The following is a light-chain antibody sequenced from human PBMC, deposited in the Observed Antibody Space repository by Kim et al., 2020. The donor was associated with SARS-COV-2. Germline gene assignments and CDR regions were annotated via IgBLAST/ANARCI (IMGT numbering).Light chain of an antibody. CDR1: QTVSSTY. CDR3: QHYASSGFT. Sequence: DIVLTQSPGTLSVSPGERATLSCRASQTVSSTYLAWYQQKPGQAPRLLIYGASSRATGIPDRFSGSGSGTDFTLTISRLEPEDFAVYCCQHYASSGFTFGQGTKLEI. CDR2: GAS. J-gene: IGKJ2*01. V-gene: IGKV3-20*01.